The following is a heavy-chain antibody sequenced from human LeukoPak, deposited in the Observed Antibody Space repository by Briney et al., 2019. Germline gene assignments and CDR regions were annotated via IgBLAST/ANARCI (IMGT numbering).Heavy chain of an antibody. J-gene: IGHJ6*03. V-gene: IGHV4-38-2*02. CDR1: GYSISSGYY. Sequence: SETLSLTCTVSGYSISSGYYWGWIRQTPGKGLEWIGSIYHSGSTYYYPSLKSRVTISVDTSKSHSSLELSSVTAADTAIYYCARDPYNGNYGDSYYYMDVWGKGTTVTISS. CDR2: IYHSGST. D-gene: IGHD1-26*01. CDR3: ARDPYNGNYGDSYYYMDV.